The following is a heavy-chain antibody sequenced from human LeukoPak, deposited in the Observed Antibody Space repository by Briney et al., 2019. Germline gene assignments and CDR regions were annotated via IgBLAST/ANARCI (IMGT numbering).Heavy chain of an antibody. CDR1: GGSISSYY. V-gene: IGHV4-59*01. CDR2: IYYSGST. D-gene: IGHD6-13*01. CDR3: ARAAGSSWSFDY. Sequence: PSEILSLTCTVSGGSISSYYWSWIRQPPGKGLEWIGYIYYSGSTNYNPSLKSRVTISVDTSKNQFSLKLSSVTAADTAVYYCARAAGSSWSFDYWGQGTLVTVSS. J-gene: IGHJ4*02.